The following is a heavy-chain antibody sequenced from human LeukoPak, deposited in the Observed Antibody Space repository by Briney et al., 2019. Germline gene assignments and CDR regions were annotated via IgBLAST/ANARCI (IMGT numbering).Heavy chain of an antibody. Sequence: SETLSLTCTVSGGSISRYHWSWIRQPPGKGLEWIGSFYYNGSTNYNPSLKSRVTISVDTSKNQFSLKLTSVTAADTAVYYCARGRYTYGNAFDYWGQGTLVTVSS. J-gene: IGHJ4*02. V-gene: IGHV4-59*12. CDR3: ARGRYTYGNAFDY. CDR1: GGSISRYH. CDR2: FYYNGST. D-gene: IGHD5-18*01.